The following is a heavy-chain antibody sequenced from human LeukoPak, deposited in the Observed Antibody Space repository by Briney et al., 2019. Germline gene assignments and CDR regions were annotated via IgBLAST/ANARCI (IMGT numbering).Heavy chain of an antibody. J-gene: IGHJ4*02. CDR1: GYTFTGYY. CDR2: MNPNSGNT. V-gene: IGHV1-8*03. CDR3: ARYSSSWYGRHFDY. D-gene: IGHD6-13*01. Sequence: ASVKVSCKASGYTFTGYYMHWVRQATGQGLEWMGWMNPNSGNTGYAQKFQGRVTITRNTSISTAYMELSSLRSEDTAVYYCARYSSSWYGRHFDYWGQGTLVTVSS.